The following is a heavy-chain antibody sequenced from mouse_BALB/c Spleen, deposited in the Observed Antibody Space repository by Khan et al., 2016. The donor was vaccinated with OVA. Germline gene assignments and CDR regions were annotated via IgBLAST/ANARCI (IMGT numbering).Heavy chain of an antibody. V-gene: IGHV1S81*02. CDR2: TNPTNGRT. CDR1: GYTFTSYW. Sequence: QVQLQQSGAELVKAGASVKMSCKASGYTFTSYWMHWVKQRLGQGLEWFAETNPTNGRTYYNEKFTSKATLTVDKSSRPAYMQLSGPTCEDSAVDYCARIKKIVATYLDNWGQGTTLTVSS. D-gene: IGHD1-1*01. J-gene: IGHJ2*01. CDR3: ARIKKIVATYLDN.